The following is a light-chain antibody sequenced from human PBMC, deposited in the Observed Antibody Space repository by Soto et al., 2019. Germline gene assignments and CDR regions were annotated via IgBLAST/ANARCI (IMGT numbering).Light chain of an antibody. CDR1: QSVSYN. CDR2: GAS. CDR3: QQYNNWPRAT. V-gene: IGKV3-15*01. J-gene: IGKJ4*01. Sequence: EILMTQSPATLSVSPGERATLSCRASQSVSYNLAWYQQKPGQAPRLLIYGASTRATGLPARFSGSGSGTEFTLTISSLQSEDFAVYYCQQYNNWPRATFGGGTKVEIK.